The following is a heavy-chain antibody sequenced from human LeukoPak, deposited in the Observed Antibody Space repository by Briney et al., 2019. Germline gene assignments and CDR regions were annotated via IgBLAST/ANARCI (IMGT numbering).Heavy chain of an antibody. CDR1: GFTFSSYA. V-gene: IGHV3-23*01. D-gene: IGHD3-22*01. CDR3: AKGNTMIVVVSDY. J-gene: IGHJ4*02. Sequence: GGSLRLSCAASGFTFSSYAMSWVRQAPGKGLEWVSAISGSGGSTYYADSVKGRFTISRDNSKNTLYPQMNSLRAEDTAVYYCAKGNTMIVVVSDYWGQGTLVTVSS. CDR2: ISGSGGST.